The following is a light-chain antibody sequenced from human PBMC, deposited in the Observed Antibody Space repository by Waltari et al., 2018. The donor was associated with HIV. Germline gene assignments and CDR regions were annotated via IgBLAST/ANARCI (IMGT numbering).Light chain of an antibody. CDR1: SNNVGNQG. CDR2: RNN. Sequence: QAGLTQPPSVSKGLRQTATLTCTGNSNNVGNQGVAWLQQHQGHPPKLLSYRNNNRPSGISERLSASTSGNTASLTITGLQPEDEADYYCSAWDSSLRAWVFGGGTKLTVL. CDR3: SAWDSSLRAWV. V-gene: IGLV10-54*01. J-gene: IGLJ3*02.